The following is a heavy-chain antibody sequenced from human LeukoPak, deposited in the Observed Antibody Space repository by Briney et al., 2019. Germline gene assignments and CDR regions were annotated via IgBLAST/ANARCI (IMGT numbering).Heavy chain of an antibody. CDR3: ARERVVVVAATGRADAFDI. CDR2: IYYSGST. Sequence: SETLSLTCTVSGGSISSSSYYWSWIRQHPGKGLEWIGYIYYSGSTYYNPSLKSRVTISVDTSKNQFSLKLSSVTAADTAVYYCARERVVVVAATGRADAFDIWGQGTMVTVSS. J-gene: IGHJ3*02. CDR1: GGSISSSSYY. D-gene: IGHD2-15*01. V-gene: IGHV4-31*03.